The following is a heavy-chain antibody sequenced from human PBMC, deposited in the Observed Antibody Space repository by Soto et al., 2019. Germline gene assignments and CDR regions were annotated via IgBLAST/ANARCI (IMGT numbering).Heavy chain of an antibody. J-gene: IGHJ4*02. CDR2: ISSSSSTI. CDR1: GFTFSSYS. Sequence: EVQLVESGGGLVQPGGSLRLSCAASGFTFSSYSMNWVRQAPGKGLEWVSYISSSSSTIYYADSVKGRFTISRDNAKNSLCLQMNSLRDEDTAVYYCPRDDYYDVSGYQYARGSLFDYWGQGSLVTVSS. V-gene: IGHV3-48*02. CDR3: PRDDYYDVSGYQYARGSLFDY. D-gene: IGHD3-22*01.